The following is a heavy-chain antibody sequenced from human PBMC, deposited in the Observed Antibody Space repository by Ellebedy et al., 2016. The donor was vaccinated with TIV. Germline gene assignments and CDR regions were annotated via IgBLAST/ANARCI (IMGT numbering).Heavy chain of an antibody. J-gene: IGHJ3*02. CDR3: ARGGGDWHSAFDI. CDR2: VLYDGSKK. D-gene: IGHD2-21*02. Sequence: GESLKISCAASGFTFSSYAMTWVRQAPGKGLEWVAIVLYDGSKKYYADSVKGRFTISRDNSKNTLYLQMNSLRAEDTAVYYCARGGGDWHSAFDIWGQGTMVTVSS. CDR1: GFTFSSYA. V-gene: IGHV3-30-3*01.